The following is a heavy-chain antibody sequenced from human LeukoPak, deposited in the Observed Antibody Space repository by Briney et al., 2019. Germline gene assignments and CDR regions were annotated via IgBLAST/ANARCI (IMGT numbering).Heavy chain of an antibody. CDR2: INHSGST. J-gene: IGHJ4*02. Sequence: SETLSLTCTVSGGSISTSNYYWSWIRQPPGKGLEWIGEINHSGSTNYNPSLKSRVTISVDTSKNQFSLKLSSVTAADTAVYYCARCSGYSSSWYCGYFDYWGQGTLVTVSS. V-gene: IGHV4-39*07. D-gene: IGHD6-13*01. CDR1: GGSISTSNYY. CDR3: ARCSGYSSSWYCGYFDY.